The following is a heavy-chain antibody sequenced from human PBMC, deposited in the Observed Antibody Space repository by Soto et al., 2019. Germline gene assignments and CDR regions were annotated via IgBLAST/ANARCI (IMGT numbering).Heavy chain of an antibody. V-gene: IGHV3-23*01. CDR2: ISGSGGST. D-gene: IGHD2-2*01. Sequence: GGSLRLSCAASEFTFSTHAMTWVRQAPGKGLEWVSSISGSGGSTYYADSVKGRFTISRDNSKNTLYLQMNSLRAEDAAVYSCAKAGYCVSTSCYFPFDYWGQGTTVTVSS. CDR3: AKAGYCVSTSCYFPFDY. CDR1: EFTFSTHA. J-gene: IGHJ4*03.